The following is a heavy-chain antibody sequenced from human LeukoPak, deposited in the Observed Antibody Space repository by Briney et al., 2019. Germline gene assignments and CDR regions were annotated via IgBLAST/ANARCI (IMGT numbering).Heavy chain of an antibody. J-gene: IGHJ5*02. D-gene: IGHD1-1*01. CDR1: GFTFSSYW. Sequence: GGSLRLSCAASGFTFSSYWMTWVRQAPGKGLQWVANIKHDGSEGFYVDSVKGRFTISRDNAKNSVYLQMNSLKTEDTAVYYCTTGGNEVPWGQGTLVTVSS. V-gene: IGHV3-7*03. CDR2: IKHDGSEG. CDR3: TTGGNEVP.